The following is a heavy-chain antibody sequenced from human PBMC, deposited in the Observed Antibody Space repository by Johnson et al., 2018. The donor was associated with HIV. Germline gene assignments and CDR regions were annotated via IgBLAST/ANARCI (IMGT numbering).Heavy chain of an antibody. CDR1: GFTVSSNY. D-gene: IGHD1-1*01. CDR3: ARGGNEIDAFDI. J-gene: IGHJ3*02. CDR2: ISYDGSNK. V-gene: IGHV3-30*03. Sequence: VQLVESGGGLIQPGGSLRLSCAASGFTVSSNYMHWVRQAPGKGLEWVAVISYDGSNKYYADSVKGRFTISRDNSKNTLYLQMNSLRAEDTAVYYCARGGNEIDAFDIWGRGTMVIVSS.